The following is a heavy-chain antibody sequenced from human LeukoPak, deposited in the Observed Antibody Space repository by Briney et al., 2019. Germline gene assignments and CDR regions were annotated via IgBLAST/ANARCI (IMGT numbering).Heavy chain of an antibody. V-gene: IGHV3-66*01. J-gene: IGHJ3*02. CDR3: ARDRLPPLGAFDI. CDR2: IHSGGNT. Sequence: PGGSLRLSCAASGFTVSSNFMSWVRQAPGKGLEWVSVIHSGGNTYYADYVKGRFTISRDNSKNTLYLQMNSLRAEDTAVYHCARDRLPPLGAFDIWGQGTMVTVSS. D-gene: IGHD3-16*01. CDR1: GFTVSSNF.